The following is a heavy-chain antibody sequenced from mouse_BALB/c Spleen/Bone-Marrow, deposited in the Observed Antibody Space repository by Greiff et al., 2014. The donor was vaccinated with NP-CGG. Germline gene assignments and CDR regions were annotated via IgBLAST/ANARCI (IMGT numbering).Heavy chain of an antibody. CDR2: INPGSGGT. CDR1: GYAFTNHL. Sequence: QVQLKQSGAELVRPGTSVKVSCKASGYAFTNHLIEWVKQRPGQGLEWIGVINPGSGGTNYNEKFKGKATLTADKSSSTAYMQLSSLTSDDSAVYFCARRELREFDYWGQGTTLTVSS. J-gene: IGHJ2*01. CDR3: ARRELREFDY. D-gene: IGHD4-1*01. V-gene: IGHV1-54*01.